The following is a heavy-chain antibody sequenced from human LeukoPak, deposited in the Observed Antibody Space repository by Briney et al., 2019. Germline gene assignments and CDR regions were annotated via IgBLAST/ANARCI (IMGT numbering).Heavy chain of an antibody. J-gene: IGHJ3*02. Sequence: GGSLRLSCAASGFIFSSYGMHWVRQAPGKGLEWVAFIRYDGSNKHYADSVKGRFIISRDNSKSTLYLQMNSLTTEDTAVYYCAKGDFRLEMSTTIAFDIWGQGTMVTVSS. V-gene: IGHV3-30*02. CDR1: GFIFSSYG. CDR2: IRYDGSNK. D-gene: IGHD1-1*01. CDR3: AKGDFRLEMSTTIAFDI.